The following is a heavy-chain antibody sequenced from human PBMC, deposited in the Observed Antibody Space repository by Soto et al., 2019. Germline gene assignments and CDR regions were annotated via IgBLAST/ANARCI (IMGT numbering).Heavy chain of an antibody. D-gene: IGHD2-2*01. V-gene: IGHV3-23*01. J-gene: IGHJ6*02. CDR1: GFTFSSYA. CDR3: ARYIPGVRYYGMDV. CDR2: IGESGTPT. Sequence: PVGSLRLSCAASGFTFSSYAMKWVRQAPGKGLEWVSLIGESGTPTYYADSVKGRFTISRDNSGNTLFLEMYSLRAEDTAVYYRARYIPGVRYYGMDVWGQGTTVTVSS.